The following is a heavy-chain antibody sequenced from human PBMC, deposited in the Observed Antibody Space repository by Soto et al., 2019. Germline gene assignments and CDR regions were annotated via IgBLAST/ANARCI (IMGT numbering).Heavy chain of an antibody. CDR1: GFTFGDFA. V-gene: IGHV3-66*01. J-gene: IGHJ4*02. Sequence: GGSLRLSCTASGFTFGDFAMSWFRQAPGKGLEWVSIIDIGGNTYYADSVKDRFTISRDNSRNTLYLHMDSLRAEDTAVYYCARGRGSTGYLGREHYFDYWGQGTLVTVSS. CDR3: ARGRGSTGYLGREHYFDY. D-gene: IGHD2-2*01. CDR2: IDIGGNT.